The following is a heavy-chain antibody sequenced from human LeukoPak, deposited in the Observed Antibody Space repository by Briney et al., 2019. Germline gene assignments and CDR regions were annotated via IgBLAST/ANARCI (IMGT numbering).Heavy chain of an antibody. V-gene: IGHV3-23*01. Sequence: GGSLRLSCAASGFTFSNFAMIWVRQAPGKGLEWVSVIGSDSGAIQYADSVKGRFTISRDNSKNTLYLQMNSLRAEDTAVYYCAKNLYSGSYYDAFDIWGQGTMVTVSS. CDR2: IGSDSGAI. D-gene: IGHD1-26*01. J-gene: IGHJ3*02. CDR3: AKNLYSGSYYDAFDI. CDR1: GFTFSNFA.